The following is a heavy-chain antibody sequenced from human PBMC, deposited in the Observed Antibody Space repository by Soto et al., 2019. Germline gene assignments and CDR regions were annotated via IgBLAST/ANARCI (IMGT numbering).Heavy chain of an antibody. V-gene: IGHV3-30*18. Sequence: PGGSLRLSCAASGFTFSSYGMHWVRQAPGKGLEWVAVISYDGSNKYYADSVKGRFTISRDNSKNTLYLQMNSLRAEDTAVYYCAKGMGPWRLDTAMVTARRQEKNYYGMDVWGQGTTVTVSS. CDR1: GFTFSSYG. D-gene: IGHD5-18*01. CDR2: ISYDGSNK. CDR3: AKGMGPWRLDTAMVTARRQEKNYYGMDV. J-gene: IGHJ6*02.